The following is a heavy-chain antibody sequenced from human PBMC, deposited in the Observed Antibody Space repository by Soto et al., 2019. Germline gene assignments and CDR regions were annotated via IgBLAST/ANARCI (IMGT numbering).Heavy chain of an antibody. J-gene: IGHJ6*02. Sequence: SETLSLTCTVSGGSISSYYWSWIRQPPGKGLEWIGYIYYSGSTNYNPSLKSRVTISVDTSKNQFSLKLSSVTAADTAVYYCARVEYYGSGSYSWDYYYYYGMDVWGQGTTVTVSS. CDR3: ARVEYYGSGSYSWDYYYYYGMDV. CDR2: IYYSGST. CDR1: GGSISSYY. V-gene: IGHV4-59*01. D-gene: IGHD3-10*01.